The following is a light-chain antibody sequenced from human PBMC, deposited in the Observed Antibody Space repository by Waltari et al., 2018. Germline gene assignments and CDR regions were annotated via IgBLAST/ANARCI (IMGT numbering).Light chain of an antibody. V-gene: IGKV1-39*01. CDR3: LLIYTTPHP. CDR2: AAS. J-gene: IGKJ1*01. CDR1: QSISSY. Sequence: IQMTQSPSSLSASVGDRVTITCRASQSISSYLNWYQQEPGTATKLLLYAASSLQSGVPSRFSGRGSATDFTLTIRSLPPYDFAPYYSLLIYTTPHPFGQGTKVEIK.